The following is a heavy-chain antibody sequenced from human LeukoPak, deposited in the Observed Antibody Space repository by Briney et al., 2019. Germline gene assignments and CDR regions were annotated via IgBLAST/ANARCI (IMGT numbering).Heavy chain of an antibody. D-gene: IGHD1-26*01. J-gene: IGHJ6*04. Sequence: GASVKVSCKASVGTFSSYAISWVRQAPGQGLEWMGGIIPIFGTANYAQKFQGRVTITADKSTSTAYMELSSLRSEDTAVYYCARGGSDFEYYYYGMDVWGKGTTVTVSS. CDR2: IIPIFGTA. CDR1: VGTFSSYA. V-gene: IGHV1-69*06. CDR3: ARGGSDFEYYYYGMDV.